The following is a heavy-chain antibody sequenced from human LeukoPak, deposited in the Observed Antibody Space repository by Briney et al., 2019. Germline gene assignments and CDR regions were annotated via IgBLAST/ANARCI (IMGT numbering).Heavy chain of an antibody. CDR3: AKDKAVAGAYYFDY. Sequence: GGSLRLSGAASGFTFSSYAMSWVRQAPGKGLEWVSAISGSGGSTYYADSVKGRFTISRDNSKNTLYLQMNSLRAEDTAVYYCAKDKAVAGAYYFDYWGQGTLVTVSS. J-gene: IGHJ4*02. V-gene: IGHV3-23*01. D-gene: IGHD6-19*01. CDR2: ISGSGGST. CDR1: GFTFSSYA.